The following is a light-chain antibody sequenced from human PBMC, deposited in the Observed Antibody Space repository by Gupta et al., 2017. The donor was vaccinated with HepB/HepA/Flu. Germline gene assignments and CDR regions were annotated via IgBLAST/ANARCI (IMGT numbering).Light chain of an antibody. CDR3: CSYAGSYTWV. CDR1: SSDVGGYNY. V-gene: IGLV2-11*01. CDR2: DVS. J-gene: IGLJ2*01. Sequence: SALTQPRSVSGSPCPSVTISCTGTSSDVGGYNYVSWYQQHPGKAPKLMIYDVSKRPSGVPDRFSGSKSGNTASLTISGLQAEDEADYYCCSYAGSYTWVFGGGTKLTVL.